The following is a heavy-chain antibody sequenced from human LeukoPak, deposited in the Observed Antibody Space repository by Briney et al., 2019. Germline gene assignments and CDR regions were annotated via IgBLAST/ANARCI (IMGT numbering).Heavy chain of an antibody. D-gene: IGHD3-9*01. J-gene: IGHJ4*02. CDR3: VKDDTYYDILTGYPFFDY. CDR1: GFTFSSYA. Sequence: GGSLRLSCSASGFTFSSYAIHWVRQAPGKGLEYVSAISSNGGSTYYADSVKGRFTISRDNSKNTPYLQMSSLRAEDTAVYYCVKDDTYYDILTGYPFFDYWGQGTLVTVSS. CDR2: ISSNGGST. V-gene: IGHV3-64D*06.